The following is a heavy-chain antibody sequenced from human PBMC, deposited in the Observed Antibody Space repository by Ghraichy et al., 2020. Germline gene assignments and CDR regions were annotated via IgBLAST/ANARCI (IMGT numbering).Heavy chain of an antibody. CDR1: GGSISSYY. D-gene: IGHD6-13*01. V-gene: IGHV4-59*01. Sequence: ESMNIACTVSGGSISSYYWSWIRQPPGKGLEWIGYIYYSGSTNYNPSLKSRVTISVDTSKNQFSLKLSSVTAADTAVYYCARVSRIAAAGRKINWFDPWGQGTLVTVSS. CDR3: ARVSRIAAAGRKINWFDP. J-gene: IGHJ5*02. CDR2: IYYSGST.